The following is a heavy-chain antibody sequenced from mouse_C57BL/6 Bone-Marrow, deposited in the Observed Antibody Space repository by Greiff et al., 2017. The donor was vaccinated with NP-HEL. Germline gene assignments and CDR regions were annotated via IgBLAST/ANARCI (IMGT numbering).Heavy chain of an antibody. CDR2: IWRGGST. CDR1: GFSLTSYG. V-gene: IGHV2-5*01. CDR3: AKEGLWYLDY. J-gene: IGHJ2*01. Sequence: VKLMESGPGLVQPSQSLSITCTVSGFSLTSYGVHWVRQSPGKGLAWLGVIWRGGSTDYNAALMPRPSITKDNSKSQVFFKMNSLQADDTAIYYCAKEGLWYLDYWGQGTTLTVSS. D-gene: IGHD2-1*01.